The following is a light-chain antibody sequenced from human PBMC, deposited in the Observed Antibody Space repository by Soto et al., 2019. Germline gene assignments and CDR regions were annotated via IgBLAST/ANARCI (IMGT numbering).Light chain of an antibody. V-gene: IGLV2-14*03. CDR2: DVN. CDR1: SSDIGAFNF. J-gene: IGLJ1*01. CDR3: SSYTSSSTHV. Sequence: QSALTQPPSVSGSPGQSITIACTGTSSDIGAFNFVSWYQQHPGKVPKLMIFDVNRRPSGVSDRFSGSKSGNTASLTISGLQAEDEGDYYCSSYTSSSTHVFGSGTKLTVL.